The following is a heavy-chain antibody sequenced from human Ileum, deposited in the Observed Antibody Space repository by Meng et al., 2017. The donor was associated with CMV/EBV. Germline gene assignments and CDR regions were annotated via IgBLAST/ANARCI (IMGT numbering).Heavy chain of an antibody. V-gene: IGHV4-30-4*01. D-gene: IGHD3-10*01. J-gene: IGHJ4*02. CDR3: VILGGSTMGFDY. CDR2: TYYSGST. Sequence: SETLSLTCTVSGGSINSGDYFWTWIRQPPGKGLEWIGYTYYSGSTYYNPSLKSRVTISVDTSKNQFSLKLSSVTAADTAVYYCVILGGSTMGFDYWGQGTLVTVSS. CDR1: GGSINSGDYF.